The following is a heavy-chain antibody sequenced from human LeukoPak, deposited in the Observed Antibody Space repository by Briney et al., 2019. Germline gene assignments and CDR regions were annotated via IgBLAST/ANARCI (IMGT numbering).Heavy chain of an antibody. D-gene: IGHD6-13*01. Sequence: PGGSLRLSCAASGFTFSSYGMHWVRQAPGKGLEWVAVISYDGSNKYYADSVKGRFTISRDNSKNTLYLQMNSLRAEDTAVYYCAKATATYSSSWSHDYWGQGTLVTVSS. V-gene: IGHV3-30*18. J-gene: IGHJ4*02. CDR1: GFTFSSYG. CDR2: ISYDGSNK. CDR3: AKATATYSSSWSHDY.